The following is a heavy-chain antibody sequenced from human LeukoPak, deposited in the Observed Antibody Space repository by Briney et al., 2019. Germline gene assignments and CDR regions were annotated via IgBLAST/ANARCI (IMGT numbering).Heavy chain of an antibody. CDR2: ISSSSSYV. Sequence: GGSLRLSCAASGFTFSSYSMNWVRQAPGKGLEWVSSISSSSSYVYYADSVKGRFTISRDNAKSTLYLQMNSLRVEDTAVYYCARSDSYYSASGTVDYWGQGTLVTVSS. V-gene: IGHV3-21*01. J-gene: IGHJ4*02. CDR1: GFTFSSYS. CDR3: ARSDSYYSASGTVDY. D-gene: IGHD3-10*01.